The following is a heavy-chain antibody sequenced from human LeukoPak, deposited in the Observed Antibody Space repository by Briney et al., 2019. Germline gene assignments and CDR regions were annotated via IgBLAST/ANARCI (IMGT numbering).Heavy chain of an antibody. D-gene: IGHD6-19*01. CDR1: GFTFSSYW. CDR3: ARGGGSSGWYGVDY. J-gene: IGHJ4*02. CDR2: INGDGSST. Sequence: GGPPRLSCTASGFTFSSYWMHWVRQAPGKGLLWVSRINGDGSSTNYADSVKGRFTISRDNAKNTVYLQMNSLRVEDTAAYYCARGGGSSGWYGVDYWGQGTLVTVSS. V-gene: IGHV3-74*01.